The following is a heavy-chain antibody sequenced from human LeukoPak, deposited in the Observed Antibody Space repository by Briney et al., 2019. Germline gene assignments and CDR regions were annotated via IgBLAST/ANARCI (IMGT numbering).Heavy chain of an antibody. V-gene: IGHV4-34*01. CDR2: INHSGST. CDR3: ARGRDTSGYYDDY. Sequence: SETLSLTCAVYGGSFSGYYWSWIRQPPGKGLEWIGEINHSGSTNYNPSLKSRVTISVDTSKNQFSLKLSSVTAADTAVYYCARGRDTSGYYDDYWGQGTLVTVST. CDR1: GGSFSGYY. D-gene: IGHD3-22*01. J-gene: IGHJ4*02.